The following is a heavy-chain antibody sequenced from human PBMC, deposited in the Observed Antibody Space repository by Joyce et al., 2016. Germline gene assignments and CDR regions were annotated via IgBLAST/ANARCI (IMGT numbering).Heavy chain of an antibody. D-gene: IGHD7-27*01. CDR1: GFTVSSNS. Sequence: EVQLVETGGGLIQPGGSLRLSCAASGFTVSSNSMSWVRQAPGKGLEGVSIIYSGGNTNYADSVKGRFTISRDNSKNTLSLQMNSLRAEDTAVYYCARGTGDFDYWGQGTLVTVSS. V-gene: IGHV3-53*02. CDR2: IYSGGNT. CDR3: ARGTGDFDY. J-gene: IGHJ4*02.